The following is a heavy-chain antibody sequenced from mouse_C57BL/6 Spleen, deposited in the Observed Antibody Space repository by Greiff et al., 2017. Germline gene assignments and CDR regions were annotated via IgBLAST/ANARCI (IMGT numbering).Heavy chain of an antibody. Sequence: VQLQQPGAELVKPGASVKMSCKASGYTFTSYWITWVKQRPGQGLEWIGDIYPGSGSTNSNEKFKSKATLTVDTSSSTAYMQLSSLTSEDSAVYYCARGDGSSPRGYYAMDYWGQGTSGTVSS. D-gene: IGHD1-1*01. CDR1: GYTFTSYW. V-gene: IGHV1-55*01. CDR2: IYPGSGST. J-gene: IGHJ4*01. CDR3: ARGDGSSPRGYYAMDY.